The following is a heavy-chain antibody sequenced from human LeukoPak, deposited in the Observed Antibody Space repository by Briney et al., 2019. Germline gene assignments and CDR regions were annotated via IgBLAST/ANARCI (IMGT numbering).Heavy chain of an antibody. Sequence: GASVKVSCKASGGTFSSYAISWVRQAPGQGLEWMGGIIPIFGTANYAQKFQGRVTITADESTSTAYMELSSLRSEDTAMYYCARVENILTGYYVDWGQGTLVTVSS. V-gene: IGHV1-69*01. CDR3: ARVENILTGYYVD. J-gene: IGHJ4*02. CDR2: IIPIFGTA. CDR1: GGTFSSYA. D-gene: IGHD3-9*01.